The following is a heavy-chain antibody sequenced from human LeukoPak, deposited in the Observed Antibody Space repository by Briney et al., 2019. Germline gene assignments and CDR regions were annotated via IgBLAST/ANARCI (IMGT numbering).Heavy chain of an antibody. J-gene: IGHJ4*02. CDR1: GFTFSSYA. V-gene: IGHV3-23*01. Sequence: GGSLRLSCAASGFTFSSYAMSWVRQAPGKGLEWVSAISGSGGSTYYADSVKGRFTISRDNSKNTLYLQMNSLRAEDTAVYCCAKDRAYDILTGYYSPDYWGQGTLVTVSS. D-gene: IGHD3-9*01. CDR3: AKDRAYDILTGYYSPDY. CDR2: ISGSGGST.